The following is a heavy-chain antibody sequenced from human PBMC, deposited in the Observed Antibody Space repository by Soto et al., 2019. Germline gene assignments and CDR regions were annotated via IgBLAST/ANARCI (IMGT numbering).Heavy chain of an antibody. D-gene: IGHD6-13*01. CDR2: ISYDGSNK. CDR3: AKVGGYSSSWYDTELYYFDY. CDR1: GFTFSSYG. Sequence: QSGGSLRLSCAASGFTFSSYGMHWVRQAPGKWLEWVAVISYDGSNKYYADSVKGRFTISRDNSKNTLYLQMNSLRAEDTAVYYCAKVGGYSSSWYDTELYYFDYWGQGXLVTVYS. V-gene: IGHV3-30*18. J-gene: IGHJ4*02.